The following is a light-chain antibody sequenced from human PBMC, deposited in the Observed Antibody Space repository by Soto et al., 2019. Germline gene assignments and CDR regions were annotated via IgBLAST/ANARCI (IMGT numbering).Light chain of an antibody. CDR2: GAS. V-gene: IGKV3D-15*02. CDR1: QSVSSN. CDR3: QQYNDSPT. Sequence: EIVMTQSPATLSLSPGERATLSCRASQSVSSNLAWYEQKPGQAPRLLIYGASTRAAGIPARFSGSGSGTDFTRTISSLQSEDFALYYCQQYNDSPTFGQGTKVEIK. J-gene: IGKJ1*01.